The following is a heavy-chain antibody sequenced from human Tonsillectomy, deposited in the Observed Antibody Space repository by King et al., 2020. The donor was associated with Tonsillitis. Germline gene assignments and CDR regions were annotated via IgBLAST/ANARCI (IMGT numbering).Heavy chain of an antibody. V-gene: IGHV1-18*04. D-gene: IGHD3-9*01. CDR3: ARVSGDYNILTGFDY. CDR2: ISTYNGNT. J-gene: IGHJ4*02. CDR1: GYTFTSHG. Sequence: QLVQSGAEVKKPGASVKVSCKASGYTFTSHGISWVRQAPGQGLEWMGWISTYNGNTNYAQKFQGKVTMTTDTSTSTAYMELRSLRSDDTAVYYCARVSGDYNILTGFDYWGQGTLVTVSS.